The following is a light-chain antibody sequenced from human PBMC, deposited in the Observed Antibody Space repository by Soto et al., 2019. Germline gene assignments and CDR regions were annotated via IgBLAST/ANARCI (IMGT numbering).Light chain of an antibody. V-gene: IGLV2-14*03. Sequence: QSALTQPASVSGSPGQSITISCTGTSRDVGGYSYVSWYQQHPGKAPKLMIYDVNNRPSGVSVRFSGSKSCNTASLTISGLQAEDESAYYCSSFTGYSTLVFGGGTQLTVL. CDR3: SSFTGYSTLV. CDR2: DVN. CDR1: SRDVGGYSY. J-gene: IGLJ2*01.